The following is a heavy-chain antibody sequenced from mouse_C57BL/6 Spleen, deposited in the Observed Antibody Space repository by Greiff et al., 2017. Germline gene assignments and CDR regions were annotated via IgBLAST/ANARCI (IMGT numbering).Heavy chain of an antibody. CDR3: AREGNWYFDV. CDR2: ISDGGSYT. CDR1: GFTFSSYA. V-gene: IGHV5-4*01. J-gene: IGHJ1*03. D-gene: IGHD2-14*01. Sequence: EVHLVESGGGLVKPGGSLKLSCAASGFTFSSYAMSWVRQTPEKRLEWVATISDGGSYTYYPDNLKGRFTISRDNAKNNLYLQMSHLKSEDTAMYYCAREGNWYFDVWGTGTTVTVSS.